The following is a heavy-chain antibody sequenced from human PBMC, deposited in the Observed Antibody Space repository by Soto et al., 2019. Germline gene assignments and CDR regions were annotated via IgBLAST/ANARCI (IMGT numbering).Heavy chain of an antibody. V-gene: IGHV1-18*01. J-gene: IGHJ4*02. CDR1: GYTFRDYG. CDR2: ISAVNGHT. CDR3: ARGKGYGYDH. Sequence: QVQLVQSGPEVRKPGASVKVSCKASGYTFRDYGIAWVRQAPGQGLEWMGWISAVNGHTNYAQKFQGRVTVTADASTATAYMELRSLRPDATAMYFCARGKGYGYDHWGQGTLVTVSS. D-gene: IGHD5-12*01.